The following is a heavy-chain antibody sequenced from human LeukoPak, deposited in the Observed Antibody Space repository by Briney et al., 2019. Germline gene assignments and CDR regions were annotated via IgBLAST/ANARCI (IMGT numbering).Heavy chain of an antibody. D-gene: IGHD3-10*01. Sequence: GGSLRLSCAASGFIFSDYSLNWVRQAPGKGLEWVSSISSSSSYTKSADSLKGRFTISRDNAKNSLYLQMNSLRDEDTAIYYCASFGSGSNLDAFDIWGPGTMVTVST. CDR2: ISSSSSYT. CDR1: GFIFSDYS. V-gene: IGHV3-21*01. CDR3: ASFGSGSNLDAFDI. J-gene: IGHJ3*02.